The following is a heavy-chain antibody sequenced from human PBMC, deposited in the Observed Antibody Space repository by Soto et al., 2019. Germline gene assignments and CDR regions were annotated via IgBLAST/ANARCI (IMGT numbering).Heavy chain of an antibody. D-gene: IGHD5-12*01. CDR2: INSDGSRT. CDR3: AGGYGFDY. V-gene: IGHV3-74*01. J-gene: IGHJ4*02. Sequence: VQLVESGGGLVPPGGSLRLSCAASGFPFSSYWMNWVRQAPGKGLVWVSRINSDGSRTNYADSVKGRFTISRDNAKNTLYLQMNSLRAEDTAVYYCAGGYGFDYWGQGTLVTVSS. CDR1: GFPFSSYW.